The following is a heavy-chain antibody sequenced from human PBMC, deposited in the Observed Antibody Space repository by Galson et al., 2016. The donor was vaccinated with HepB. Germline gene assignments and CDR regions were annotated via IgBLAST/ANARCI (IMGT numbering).Heavy chain of an antibody. Sequence: SLRLSCAASGFTFSRSWMTWVRQAPGRGLEWLANIKEDGSSTNHVDAVKGRFTISRNNAKTSLYQQMNSLRAEDTAVYYCARDHISGRGPFFDYWGQGIPVTVSS. D-gene: IGHD5-12*01. CDR3: ARDHISGRGPFFDY. J-gene: IGHJ4*02. CDR2: IKEDGSST. V-gene: IGHV3-7*03. CDR1: GFTFSRSW.